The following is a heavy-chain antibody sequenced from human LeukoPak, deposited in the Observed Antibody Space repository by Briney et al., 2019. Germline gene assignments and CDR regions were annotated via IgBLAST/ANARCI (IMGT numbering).Heavy chain of an antibody. Sequence: GGSLRLSCSVSGFTFSGHAMHWVRQAPGKGLECVAYISYDGSFQYHADSVKGRFTISRDNSKDILYLQMNSLRVDDSATYYCVGEVGSRQMNSWGQGTLVTVSS. CDR3: VGEVGSRQMNS. J-gene: IGHJ5*02. CDR1: GFTFSGHA. CDR2: ISYDGSFQ. V-gene: IGHV3-30-3*01. D-gene: IGHD1-26*01.